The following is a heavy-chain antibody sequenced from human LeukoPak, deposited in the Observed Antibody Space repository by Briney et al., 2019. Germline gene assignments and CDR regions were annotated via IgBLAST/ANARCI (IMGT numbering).Heavy chain of an antibody. CDR2: IYHSGST. CDR3: ASRHSYGSGRGSFDY. V-gene: IGHV4-30-2*01. Sequence: SQTLSLTCAVSGGSISSGGYSWSWIRQPPGKGLEWIGYIYHSGSTYYNPSLKSRVTISVDRSKNQFSLKLSSVTAADTAVYYCASRHSYGSGRGSFDYWGQGTLVTVSS. J-gene: IGHJ4*02. D-gene: IGHD3-10*01. CDR1: GGSISSGGYS.